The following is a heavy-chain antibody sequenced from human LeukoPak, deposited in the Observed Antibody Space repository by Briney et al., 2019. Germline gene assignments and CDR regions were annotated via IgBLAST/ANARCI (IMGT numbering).Heavy chain of an antibody. CDR2: ISGSGGST. Sequence: GGSLRLSCAASGFTFSSYAMSWVRQAPGKGLEWVSAISGSGGSTYYADSVKGRFTISRDNSKNTPYLQMNSLRAEDTAVYYCAKDSVRNYYGSGRPQFDPWGQGTLVTVSS. D-gene: IGHD3-10*01. J-gene: IGHJ5*02. CDR3: AKDSVRNYYGSGRPQFDP. V-gene: IGHV3-23*01. CDR1: GFTFSSYA.